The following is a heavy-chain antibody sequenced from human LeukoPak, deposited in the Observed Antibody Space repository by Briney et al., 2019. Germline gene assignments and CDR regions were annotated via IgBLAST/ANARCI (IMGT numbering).Heavy chain of an antibody. V-gene: IGHV1-18*01. J-gene: IGHJ6*02. CDR1: GYTFTSYG. CDR3: AREAFYYYYGMDV. CDR2: ISAYNGNT. Sequence: ASVKVSCKASGYTFTSYGISRVRQAPGQGLEWMGWISAYNGNTNYAQKLQGRVTMTTDTSTSTAYMELRSLRSDDTAVYYCAREAFYYYYGMDVWGQGTTVTVSS.